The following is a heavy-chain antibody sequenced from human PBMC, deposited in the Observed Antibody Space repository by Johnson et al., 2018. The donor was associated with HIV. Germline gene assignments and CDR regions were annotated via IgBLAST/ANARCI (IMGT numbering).Heavy chain of an antibody. V-gene: IGHV3-11*04. Sequence: QVQLVESGGGVVQPGGSLRLSCAASGFTFSDYYMSWIRQAPGKGLEWVSYISSSGRTRYYADSVKGRFTISRDNSKNTVYLKMNNLRAEDTAVYFCARTISSYQVAFDIWGQGTMVTISS. D-gene: IGHD1-26*01. CDR2: ISSSGRTR. CDR1: GFTFSDYY. CDR3: ARTISSYQVAFDI. J-gene: IGHJ3*02.